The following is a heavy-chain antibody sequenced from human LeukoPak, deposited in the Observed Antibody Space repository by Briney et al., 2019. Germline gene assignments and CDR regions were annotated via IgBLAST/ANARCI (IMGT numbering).Heavy chain of an antibody. CDR3: ARVTGYSISWYSVDY. CDR1: GGSISSGDYY. V-gene: IGHV4-30-4*08. Sequence: SQTLSLTCTVSGGSISSGDYYWSWIRQPPGKGLEWIGYIYYSGSTYYNPSLKSRVTISVDTSKNQFSLKLSSVTAADTAVYYCARVTGYSISWYSVDYWGQGTLVTVSS. CDR2: IYYSGST. J-gene: IGHJ4*02. D-gene: IGHD6-13*01.